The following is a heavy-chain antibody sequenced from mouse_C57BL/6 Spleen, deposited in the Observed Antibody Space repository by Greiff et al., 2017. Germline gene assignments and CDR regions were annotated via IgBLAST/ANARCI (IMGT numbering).Heavy chain of an antibody. J-gene: IGHJ4*01. V-gene: IGHV3-6*01. Sequence: EVKLVESGPGLVKPSQSLSLTRSVTGYSITSGYYWNWIRQFPGNKLEWMGYISYDGSNNYNPSLKNRISITRDTSKNQFFLKLNSVTTEDTATYYCAGEAQATPHAMDYWGQGTSVTVSS. CDR1: GYSITSGYY. CDR3: AGEAQATPHAMDY. D-gene: IGHD3-2*02. CDR2: ISYDGSN.